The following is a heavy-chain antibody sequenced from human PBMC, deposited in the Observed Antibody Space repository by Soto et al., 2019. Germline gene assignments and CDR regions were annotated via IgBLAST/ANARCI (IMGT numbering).Heavy chain of an antibody. CDR1: RGRLSSNA. CDR3: SRPGRAAPEENYYYGIDV. J-gene: IGHJ6*02. V-gene: IGHV1-69*13. Sequence: PAEVSCEESRGRLSSNAIRWVRQEPGQGLEWMGGIIPIFGTANYAQKFQGRVTITADESTSTAYMELSSLRSEDTAVYYCSRPGRAAPEENYYYGIDVRGQAPMVT. D-gene: IGHD6-13*01. CDR2: IIPIFGTA.